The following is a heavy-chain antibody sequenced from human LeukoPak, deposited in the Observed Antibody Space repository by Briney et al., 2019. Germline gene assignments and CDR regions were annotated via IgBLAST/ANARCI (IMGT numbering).Heavy chain of an antibody. CDR1: SGSISSYY. V-gene: IGHV4-4*07. D-gene: IGHD3-10*01. CDR2: IYTSGST. Sequence: SETLSLTCTVSSGSISSYYWSWIRQPAGKGLEWIGRIYTSGSTNYNPSLKSRVTMSVDTSKNQFSLKLSPVTAADTAVYYCARDRVYYGSGSYYYYYYMNVWGKGTTVTISS. J-gene: IGHJ6*03. CDR3: ARDRVYYGSGSYYYYYYMNV.